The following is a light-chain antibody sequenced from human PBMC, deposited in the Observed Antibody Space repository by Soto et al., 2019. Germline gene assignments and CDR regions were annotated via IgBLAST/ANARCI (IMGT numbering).Light chain of an antibody. CDR2: GNS. V-gene: IGLV1-40*01. J-gene: IGLJ1*01. CDR3: QSYYSSLSGYV. CDR1: SSNIGAGYD. Sequence: QSVLTQPPSVSGAPGQRVTISCTGSSSNIGAGYDVHWYQQLPGTAPKLLIYGNSNRPSGVPDRFSGSKSGTSASLAITGLQAEDEADYYCQSYYSSLSGYVFGTGTMLTVL.